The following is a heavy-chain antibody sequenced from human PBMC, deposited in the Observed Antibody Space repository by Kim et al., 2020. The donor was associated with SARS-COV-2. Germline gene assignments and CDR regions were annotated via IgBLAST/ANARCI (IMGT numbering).Heavy chain of an antibody. CDR1: GYSFTSYW. CDR3: ARGYYYSSGYYLGYYYYGMDV. CDR2: IYPGDSDT. D-gene: IGHD3-22*01. Sequence: GESLKISCKGSGYSFTSYWIGWVRQMPGKGLEWMGIIYPGDSDTRYSPSFQGQVTISADKSISTAYLQWISLKASDTAMYYCARGYYYSSGYYLGYYYYGMDVWGQGTTVTVSS. V-gene: IGHV5-51*01. J-gene: IGHJ6*02.